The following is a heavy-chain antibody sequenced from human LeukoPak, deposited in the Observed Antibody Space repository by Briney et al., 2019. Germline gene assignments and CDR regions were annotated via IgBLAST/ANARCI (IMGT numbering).Heavy chain of an antibody. CDR3: ARGLTYYYDSSGYYGYYYGMDV. Sequence: GRSLRLSCAASGFTFSSYAMHWVRQAPGKGLEWVAVISYDGSNKYYADSVKGRFTISRDNSENTLYLQMNSLRAEDTAVYYCARGLTYYYDSSGYYGYYYGMDVWGQGTTVTVSS. V-gene: IGHV3-30-3*01. CDR2: ISYDGSNK. J-gene: IGHJ6*02. CDR1: GFTFSSYA. D-gene: IGHD3-22*01.